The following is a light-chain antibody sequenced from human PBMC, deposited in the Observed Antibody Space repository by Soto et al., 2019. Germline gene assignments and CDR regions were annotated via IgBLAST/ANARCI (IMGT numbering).Light chain of an antibody. CDR1: QSISSN. V-gene: IGKV3-15*01. J-gene: IGKJ4*01. Sequence: EIVMTQSPATLSVSPGERATLSCRASQSISSNLAWYQLKPGQSPRLLIYGASTRATGFPARFSGSGSGAEFTLTISSLQSEDFAVYYCQQYNNWPLAFGGGTKVDI. CDR3: QQYNNWPLA. CDR2: GAS.